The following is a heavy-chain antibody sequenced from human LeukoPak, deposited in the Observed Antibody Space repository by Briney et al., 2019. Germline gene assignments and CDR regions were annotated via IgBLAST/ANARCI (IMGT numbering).Heavy chain of an antibody. V-gene: IGHV4-34*01. J-gene: IGHJ6*02. CDR2: INHSGST. D-gene: IGHD3-9*01. CDR3: ARGDYDILTGYYDAGRSYYYYGMDV. Sequence: PSETLSLTCAVYGGSFSGYYWSWIRQPPGKGLEWIGEINHSGSTNYNPSLKSRVTISVDTSKNQFSLKLSSVTAADTAVYYCARGDYDILTGYYDAGRSYYYYGMDVWGQGTTVTVSS. CDR1: GGSFSGYY.